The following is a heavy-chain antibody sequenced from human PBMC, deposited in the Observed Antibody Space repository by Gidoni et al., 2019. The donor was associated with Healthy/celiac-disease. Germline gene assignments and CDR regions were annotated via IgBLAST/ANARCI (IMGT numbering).Heavy chain of an antibody. CDR3: ARGAGATPNY. CDR2: INHSGST. V-gene: IGHV4-34*01. D-gene: IGHD1-26*01. J-gene: IGHJ4*02. Sequence: QVQLQQWGAGLLKPSETLSLTCAVYGGSFSGYYWSWIRQPPGKGLEWIGEINHSGSTNYNPSLKSRVTISVDTSKNQFSLKLSSVTAADTAVYYCARGAGATPNYWGQGTLVTVSS. CDR1: GGSFSGYY.